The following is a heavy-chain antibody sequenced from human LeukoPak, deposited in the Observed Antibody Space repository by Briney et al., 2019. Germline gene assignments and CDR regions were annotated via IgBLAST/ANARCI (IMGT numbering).Heavy chain of an antibody. J-gene: IGHJ2*01. Sequence: GGSLRLSCAASGFTFSSYAMSWVRQAPGKGLEWVSGISWNSGSIGYADSVKGRFTISRDNAKNSLYLQMNSLRAEDTALYYCAKDDSGWYPPYFDLWGRGTLVTVSS. V-gene: IGHV3-9*01. CDR1: GFTFSSYA. CDR2: ISWNSGSI. D-gene: IGHD6-19*01. CDR3: AKDDSGWYPPYFDL.